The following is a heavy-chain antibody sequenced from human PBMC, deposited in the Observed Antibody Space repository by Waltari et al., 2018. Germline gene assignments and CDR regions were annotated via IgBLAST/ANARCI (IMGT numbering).Heavy chain of an antibody. D-gene: IGHD1-26*01. CDR1: GFTFSDYA. CDR3: ARFIGISAFDI. V-gene: IGHV3-64*07. J-gene: IGHJ3*02. Sequence: EVQLVESGGGLVQPGGSLRHSCAGSGFTFSDYALHWVRQAPGKGLECVSAINANGASTYYADSVKGRFAISRDNSKNTLYLQMGSLRAEDMAIYYCARFIGISAFDIWGQGTMVTVSS. CDR2: INANGAST.